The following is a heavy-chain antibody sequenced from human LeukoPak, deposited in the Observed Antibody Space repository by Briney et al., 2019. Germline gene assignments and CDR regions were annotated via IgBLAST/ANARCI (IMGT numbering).Heavy chain of an antibody. CDR3: AKDGYCSSTSCYFDY. CDR2: ISCDGSNK. J-gene: IGHJ4*02. D-gene: IGHD2-2*03. V-gene: IGHV3-30*18. Sequence: VISCDGSNKYYADFVKGRFTISRDNSKNTLYLQMNSLRAEDTAVYYCAKDGYCSSTSCYFDYWGQGTLVTVSS.